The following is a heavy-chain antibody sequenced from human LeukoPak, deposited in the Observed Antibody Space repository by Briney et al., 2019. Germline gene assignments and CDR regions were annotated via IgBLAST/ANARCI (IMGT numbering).Heavy chain of an antibody. V-gene: IGHV3-23*01. D-gene: IGHD6-6*01. Sequence: GGSLRLSCAASGFTFSSYAMSWVRQAPGKGLEWVSGISDSGTGTHYADSVKGRFTISRDNSNNTLYMQVNSLRADDAAVYYCAGKGSSSGGPNFDFWGQGTLVTVSS. CDR2: ISDSGTGT. CDR3: AGKGSSSGGPNFDF. CDR1: GFTFSSYA. J-gene: IGHJ4*02.